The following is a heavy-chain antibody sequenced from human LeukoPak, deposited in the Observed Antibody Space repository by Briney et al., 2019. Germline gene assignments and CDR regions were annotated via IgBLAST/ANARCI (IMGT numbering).Heavy chain of an antibody. V-gene: IGHV3-74*01. Sequence: GGSLRLSCVASGFTFSNYWMHWARQPPGKGLVWVSRIYVDGRTANYADSVKGRFTISRDNAKNTVYLEMNSLSVEDTATYYCIRDFRSADLWGQGTLVTVTS. CDR1: GFTFSNYW. J-gene: IGHJ5*02. CDR2: IYVDGRTA. CDR3: IRDFRSADL.